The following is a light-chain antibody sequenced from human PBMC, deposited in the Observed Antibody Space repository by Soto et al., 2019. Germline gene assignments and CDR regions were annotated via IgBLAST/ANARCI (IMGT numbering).Light chain of an antibody. CDR1: QNILYSSNNKNY. CDR2: WAS. CDR3: QQYYNVPLT. Sequence: IVITHSQDPLAVSLCERAKVECKYSQNILYSSNNKNYLAWYQQKPGQPPRLLFYWASTRESGVPDRFSGSGSGAHFTLTISNLQAEDVAVYYCQQYYNVPLTFGGGTKVDI. J-gene: IGKJ4*01. V-gene: IGKV4-1*01.